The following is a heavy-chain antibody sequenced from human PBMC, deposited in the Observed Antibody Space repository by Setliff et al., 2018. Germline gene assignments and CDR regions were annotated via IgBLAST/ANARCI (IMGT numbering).Heavy chain of an antibody. D-gene: IGHD3-22*01. CDR3: VRDRWKVIVNRGDDAFDL. CDR2: IHQDGSER. CDR1: GFTFSSYA. J-gene: IGHJ3*01. Sequence: GSLRLSCAASGFTFSSYAITWVRQAPEKGLEWVANIHQDGSERHYVDSVKGRFTISRDNAKNSLDLQMNSLRGEDTAVYYCVRDRWKVIVNRGDDAFDLWGQGAMVTVSS. V-gene: IGHV3-7*01.